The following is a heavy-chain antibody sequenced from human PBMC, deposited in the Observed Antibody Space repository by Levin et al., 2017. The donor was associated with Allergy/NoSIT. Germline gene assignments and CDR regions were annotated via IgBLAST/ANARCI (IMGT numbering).Heavy chain of an antibody. D-gene: IGHD1-26*01. V-gene: IGHV3-30-3*01. CDR2: ISYDGSGK. Sequence: GGSLRLSCAASGFTFSNYAMHWVRQAPGKGPEWVAVISYDGSGKYYADSVKGRFTISRDNSKNTLYLQVNSLKPEDTAVYYCAIQRSPGIVDATMGFDYWGQGTLVTVSS. CDR3: AIQRSPGIVDATMGFDY. CDR1: GFTFSNYA. J-gene: IGHJ4*02.